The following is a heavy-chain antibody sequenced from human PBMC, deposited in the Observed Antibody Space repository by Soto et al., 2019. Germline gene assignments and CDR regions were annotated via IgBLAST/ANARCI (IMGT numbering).Heavy chain of an antibody. Sequence: GGSLRLSCAASGFTFSSCAMSWVRQAPGKGLEWVSVISGSGDSTYYADSVRGRFTISRDNSKNTLYLQMNSLRAEDMAVYYCARSETSTDAFDIWGQGTMVTVSS. CDR2: ISGSGDST. CDR3: ARSETSTDAFDI. J-gene: IGHJ3*02. CDR1: GFTFSSCA. V-gene: IGHV3-23*01.